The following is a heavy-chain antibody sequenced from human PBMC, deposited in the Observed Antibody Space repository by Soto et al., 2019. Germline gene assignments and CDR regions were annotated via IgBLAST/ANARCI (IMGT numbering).Heavy chain of an antibody. D-gene: IGHD1-1*01. Sequence: EVHLLESGGGLLQPGGSLRLSCVASGFTFRSYAVALIRQAPGKGLEWVSVIGADGNDKQYADPVEGRFTISRDNSKSSLYLQMNSLRAEDTAVYYCAKYSTTAASRYFDLWGQGTLVTVAS. V-gene: IGHV3-23*01. CDR2: IGADGNDK. J-gene: IGHJ4*02. CDR1: GFTFRSYA. CDR3: AKYSTTAASRYFDL.